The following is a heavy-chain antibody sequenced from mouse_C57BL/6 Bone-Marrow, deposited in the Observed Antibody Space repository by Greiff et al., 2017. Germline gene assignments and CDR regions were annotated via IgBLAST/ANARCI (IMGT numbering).Heavy chain of an antibody. J-gene: IGHJ4*01. Sequence: EVMLVESGRGLVKPGGSLKLSCAASGFPFSSYAMSWVRQTPEKRLEWVATISDGGSYTYYTDNVKGRFTISRDNAKNNLYLQMSHLKSEDAAMYYCARENGRYYYAMDYWGQGTSVTVSA. V-gene: IGHV5-4*01. CDR3: ARENGRYYYAMDY. CDR2: ISDGGSYT. D-gene: IGHD1-1*01. CDR1: GFPFSSYA.